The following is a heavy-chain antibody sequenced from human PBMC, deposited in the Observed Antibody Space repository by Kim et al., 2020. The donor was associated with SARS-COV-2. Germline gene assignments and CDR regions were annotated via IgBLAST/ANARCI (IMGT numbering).Heavy chain of an antibody. V-gene: IGHV4-39*07. D-gene: IGHD3-10*01. Sequence: SETLSLTCTVSGDSISISSSYWGWIRQPPGQGLEGIGNVYYGGNTYYNPSLKSRVTISIDTSKNPFSLEVRSVTAADTYLYYSARGARWASGLSPFDYWG. J-gene: IGHJ4*01. CDR2: VYYGGNT. CDR1: GDSISISSSY. CDR3: ARGARWASGLSPFDY.